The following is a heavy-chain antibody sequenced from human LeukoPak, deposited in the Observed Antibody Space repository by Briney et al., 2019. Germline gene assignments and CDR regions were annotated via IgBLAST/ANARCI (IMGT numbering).Heavy chain of an antibody. CDR1: GYTITNNY. D-gene: IGHD5-18*01. CDR2: ISAYNGNT. Sequence: ASVKVSCKASGYTITNNYMHWVRQAPGQGLEWMGWISAYNGNTNYAQKLQGRVTMTTDTSTSTAYMELRSLRSDDTAVYYCARAIGPVQPEYYFDYWGQGTLVTVSS. CDR3: ARAIGPVQPEYYFDY. J-gene: IGHJ4*02. V-gene: IGHV1-18*04.